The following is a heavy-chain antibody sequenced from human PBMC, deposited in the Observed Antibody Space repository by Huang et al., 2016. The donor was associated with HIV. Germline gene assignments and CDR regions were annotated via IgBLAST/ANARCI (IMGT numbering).Heavy chain of an antibody. Sequence: QVQLQESGPGLVKPSQTLSLTCTVSGASISSGSYYWTWIRQPAGKGLEWIGHIYTSGSTNYNPSLKSRVTISIDTSTNHFSLRLNSVTAADTAVYYCATWPPGSQMRAFDIWGPGTMITVSS. D-gene: IGHD2-15*01. J-gene: IGHJ3*02. V-gene: IGHV4-61*09. CDR3: ATWPPGSQMRAFDI. CDR2: IYTSGST. CDR1: GASISSGSYY.